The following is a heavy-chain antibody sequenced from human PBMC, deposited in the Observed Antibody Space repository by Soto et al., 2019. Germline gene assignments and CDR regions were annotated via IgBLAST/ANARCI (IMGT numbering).Heavy chain of an antibody. Sequence: ASVKVSCKASGYTFTSYAMHWVRQAPGQRLEWMGWINAGNGNTKYSQKFQGRVTITRDTSASTAHMELSSLRSEDTAVYYCARDDGGYCSSTSCYAWFDPWGQGTLVTVSS. CDR3: ARDDGGYCSSTSCYAWFDP. V-gene: IGHV1-3*01. CDR1: GYTFTSYA. CDR2: INAGNGNT. D-gene: IGHD2-2*01. J-gene: IGHJ5*02.